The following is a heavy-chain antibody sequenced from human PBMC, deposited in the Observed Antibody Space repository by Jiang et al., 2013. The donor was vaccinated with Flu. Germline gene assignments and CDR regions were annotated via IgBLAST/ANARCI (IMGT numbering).Heavy chain of an antibody. CDR1: GYTFTSYA. V-gene: IGHV7-4-1*02. CDR3: ARAFQAPLLILTGYYSPYDWFDP. Sequence: QSGSELKKPGASVKVSCKASGYTFTSYAMNWVRQAPGQGLEWMGMDQHQHVGTQRMPRASQVRFVFSLDTSVSTAYLQISSLKAEDTAVYYCARAFQAPLLILTGYYSPYDWFDPWGQGTLVTVSS. CDR2: QHQHVGT. J-gene: IGHJ5*02. D-gene: IGHD3-9*01.